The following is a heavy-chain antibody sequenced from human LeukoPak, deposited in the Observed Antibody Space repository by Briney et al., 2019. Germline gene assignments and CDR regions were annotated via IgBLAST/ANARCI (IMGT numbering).Heavy chain of an antibody. CDR2: IDWDDDK. Sequence: ESGPALVKPTQTLTLTCTFSGFSLSTSGMRVSWIRQPPGKALEWLARIDWDDDKFYSTSLKTRLTISKDTSKNQVVLTMTNMDPVDTAIYYCARRTSSSSYFDYWGQGTLVTVSS. V-gene: IGHV2-70*04. CDR3: ARRTSSSSYFDY. CDR1: GFSLSTSGMR. J-gene: IGHJ4*02. D-gene: IGHD6-6*01.